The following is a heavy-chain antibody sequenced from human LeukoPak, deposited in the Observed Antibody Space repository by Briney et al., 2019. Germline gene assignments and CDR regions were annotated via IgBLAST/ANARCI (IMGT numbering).Heavy chain of an antibody. Sequence: SVKVSCKASGFTFTSSAMQWVRQARGQRLEWIGWIVVGSGNTNYAQKFQERVTITRDMSTSTAYMELSSLRSEDTAVYYCAYAWEWELLRLDYWGQGTLVTVSS. CDR1: GFTFTSSA. CDR2: IVVGSGNT. CDR3: AYAWEWELLRLDY. J-gene: IGHJ4*02. D-gene: IGHD1-26*01. V-gene: IGHV1-58*02.